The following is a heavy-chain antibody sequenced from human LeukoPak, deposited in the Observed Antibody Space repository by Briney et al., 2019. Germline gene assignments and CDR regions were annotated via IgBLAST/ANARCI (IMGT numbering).Heavy chain of an antibody. CDR2: INPNSGGT. CDR1: GYTFTGYY. CDR3: ARIRFLEWLLYYDY. J-gene: IGHJ4*02. D-gene: IGHD3-3*01. V-gene: IGHV1-2*02. Sequence: GASVKVSCKASGYTFTGYYMHWVRQAPGQGLEWMGWINPNSGGTNYAQKFQGRVTMTRDTSTSTAYMELSRLRSDDTAVYYCARIRFLEWLLYYDYWGQGTLVTVSS.